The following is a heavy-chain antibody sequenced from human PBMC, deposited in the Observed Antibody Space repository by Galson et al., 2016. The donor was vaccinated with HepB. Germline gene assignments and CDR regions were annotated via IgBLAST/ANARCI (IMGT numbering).Heavy chain of an antibody. CDR3: ARDSGSGWYGMDV. CDR1: GYTLNKYA. Sequence: SVKVSCKASGYTLNKYAIHWVRQAPGQSLEWMGWINTATGNAQYSPKFQGRFTITRDTSASAAYTELSSLRSEGAAAYHCARDSGSGWYGMDVWGQGTTLIVSS. V-gene: IGHV1-3*04. CDR2: INTATGNA. D-gene: IGHD6-19*01. J-gene: IGHJ6*02.